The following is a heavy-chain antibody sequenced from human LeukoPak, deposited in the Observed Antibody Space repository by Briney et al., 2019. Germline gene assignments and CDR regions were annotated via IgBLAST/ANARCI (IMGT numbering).Heavy chain of an antibody. D-gene: IGHD2-2*01. CDR2: ISAYNGNT. J-gene: IGHJ5*02. V-gene: IGHV1-18*01. Sequence: GASVKVSCKASGYTFTSYGISWVRQAPGQGREWMGWISAYNGNTNYAQKLQGRVTMTTDTSTSTAYMELRSLRSDDTAVYYCARPMIRDVVVPAATWFDPWGQGALVTVSS. CDR1: GYTFTSYG. CDR3: ARPMIRDVVVPAATWFDP.